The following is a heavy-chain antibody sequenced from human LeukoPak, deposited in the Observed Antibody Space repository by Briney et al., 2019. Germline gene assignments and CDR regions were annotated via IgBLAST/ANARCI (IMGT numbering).Heavy chain of an antibody. Sequence: PSETLSLTCTVSGGSISSSSYYWGWIRQPPGKGLEWIGSIYYTRSTYYNPSLKSRVTISVDTSKNQFSLKLTSVTAADTAVYYCARGVTMIVVVIHDWYFDLWGRGTLVTVSS. D-gene: IGHD3-22*01. J-gene: IGHJ2*01. CDR2: IYYTRST. CDR3: ARGVTMIVVVIHDWYFDL. CDR1: GGSISSSSYY. V-gene: IGHV4-39*01.